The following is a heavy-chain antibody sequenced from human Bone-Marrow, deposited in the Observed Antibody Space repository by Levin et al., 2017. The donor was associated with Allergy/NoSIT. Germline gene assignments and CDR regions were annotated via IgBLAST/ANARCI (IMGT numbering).Heavy chain of an antibody. CDR1: GHTFTDFY. Sequence: EASVKVSCKGSGHTFTDFYMHWVRQAPGQGLEWVGWINPNSGDTNYAQKFQGRVTMTRDTSISTAYMELSSLTSDDTAVYYCAKEIEYGDNSGVDYWGQGTLVTVSS. V-gene: IGHV1-2*02. CDR2: INPNSGDT. J-gene: IGHJ4*02. CDR3: AKEIEYGDNSGVDY. D-gene: IGHD4-23*01.